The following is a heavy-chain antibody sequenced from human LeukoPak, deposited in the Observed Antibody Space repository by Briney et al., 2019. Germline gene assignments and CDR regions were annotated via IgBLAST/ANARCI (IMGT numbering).Heavy chain of an antibody. V-gene: IGHV4-30-4*01. J-gene: IGHJ5*02. D-gene: IGHD3-22*01. CDR3: ARAHYYDSRIDP. CDR1: GGSISSGDYY. Sequence: PQTLSFTCTVSGGSISSGDYYWSWIRQPPGKGLEWIAYMYYSGSTYYNPSLKSRVTMSADTSKNQLSLKLSSVTAADTAVYYCARAHYYDSRIDPWGQGILVTVSS. CDR2: MYYSGST.